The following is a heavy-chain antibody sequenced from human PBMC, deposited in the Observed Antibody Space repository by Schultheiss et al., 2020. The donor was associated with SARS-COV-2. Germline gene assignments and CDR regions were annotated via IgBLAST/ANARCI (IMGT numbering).Heavy chain of an antibody. J-gene: IGHJ6*02. CDR1: GFTFSSYE. V-gene: IGHV3-48*03. Sequence: GGSLRLSCAASGFTFSSYEMNWVRQAPGKGLEWVSYISSSGSTIYYADSVKGRFTISRDNAKNSLYLQMNSLRAEDTAVYYCSTIAARLYWSGMDVWGQGTTVTVSS. CDR2: ISSSGSTI. CDR3: STIAARLYWSGMDV. D-gene: IGHD6-6*01.